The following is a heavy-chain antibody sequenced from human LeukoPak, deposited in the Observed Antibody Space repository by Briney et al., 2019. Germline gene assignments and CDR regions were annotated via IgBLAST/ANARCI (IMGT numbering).Heavy chain of an antibody. J-gene: IGHJ4*02. V-gene: IGHV4-61*01. D-gene: IGHD3-22*01. CDR2: IYYSGST. Sequence: ASETQSLTCTVSGGSVSSGNYYGSWIRQPPGKGLEWIGYIYYSGSTNYNPSLKSRVTISVDTSKNQFSLKLSSVTAADTAVYYCVRDPSGYFNYWGQGTLATVSS. CDR3: VRDPSGYFNY. CDR1: GGSVSSGNYY.